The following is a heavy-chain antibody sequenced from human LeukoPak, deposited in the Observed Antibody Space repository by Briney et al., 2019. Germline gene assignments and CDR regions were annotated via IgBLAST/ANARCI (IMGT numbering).Heavy chain of an antibody. CDR1: GFTFSSYV. CDR3: AREPGPIVVVPAAKGFDY. D-gene: IGHD2-2*01. J-gene: IGHJ4*02. V-gene: IGHV3-23*01. Sequence: GGSLRLSCAASGFTFSSYVMSWVRQAPGKGLEWLSCISGRGESTHFADSAKGRFSISRENSKNTLSLQMNSLRAEDTAVYYCAREPGPIVVVPAAKGFDYWGQGTLVTVSS. CDR2: ISGRGEST.